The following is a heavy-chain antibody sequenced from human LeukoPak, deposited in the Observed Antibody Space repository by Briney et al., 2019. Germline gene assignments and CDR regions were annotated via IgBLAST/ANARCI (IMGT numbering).Heavy chain of an antibody. V-gene: IGHV3-7*01. CDR1: GFAFSSYW. J-gene: IGHJ3*02. CDR3: ARDSSMIVVVTFGAFDI. CDR2: IKQDGSEK. D-gene: IGHD3-22*01. Sequence: GGSLRLSCAASGFAFSSYWMSWVRRAPGKGLEWVANIKQDGSEKYYVDSVKGRFTISRDNAKNSLYLQMNSLRAEDTAVYYCARDSSMIVVVTFGAFDIWGQGTMVTVSS.